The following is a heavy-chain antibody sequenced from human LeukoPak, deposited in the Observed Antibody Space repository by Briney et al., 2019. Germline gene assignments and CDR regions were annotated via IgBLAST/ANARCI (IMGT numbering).Heavy chain of an antibody. CDR2: ITPSGGST. D-gene: IGHD1-14*01. J-gene: IGHJ4*01. Sequence: EASVKVSCKASGNSFTTYNMNWVRQAPGQGLEWMGIITPSGGSTRYAQKFQGRVTMTRDMSTSTVYMELSSLKSEDTAVYYCSATGDYFDYWGHGTLVTVSS. V-gene: IGHV1-46*01. CDR1: GNSFTTYN. CDR3: SATGDYFDY.